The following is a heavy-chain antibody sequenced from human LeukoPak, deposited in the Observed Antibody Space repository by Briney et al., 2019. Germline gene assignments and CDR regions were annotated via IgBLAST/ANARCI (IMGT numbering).Heavy chain of an antibody. CDR1: GGSFSGYY. V-gene: IGHV4-34*01. CDR3: ARDRGYYDSSGFDY. D-gene: IGHD3-22*01. CDR2: INHSGST. J-gene: IGHJ4*02. Sequence: SETLSLTCAVYGGSFSGYYWSWIRQPPGKGLEWIGEINHSGSTNYNPSLKSRVTISVDTSKNQFSLKLSSVTAADTAVYYRARDRGYYDSSGFDYWGQGTLVTVSS.